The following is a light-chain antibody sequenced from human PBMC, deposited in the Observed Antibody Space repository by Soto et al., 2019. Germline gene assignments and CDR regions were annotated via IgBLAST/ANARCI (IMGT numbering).Light chain of an antibody. CDR2: AAS. CDR3: QQYNFYWS. J-gene: IGKJ1*01. CDR1: QSISSY. Sequence: DIQITQSQSSVCASVGDRVTRTFRASQSISSYLNWYQQKPGKAPKLLIYAASSLQSGVPSRFSGSGSGTKFTLTISSLQADDFGTYYCQQYNFYWSFGQGTKVDIK. V-gene: IGKV1-39*01.